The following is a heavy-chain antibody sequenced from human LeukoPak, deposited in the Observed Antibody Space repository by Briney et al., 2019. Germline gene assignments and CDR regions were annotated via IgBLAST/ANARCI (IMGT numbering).Heavy chain of an antibody. CDR1: GFTFSSYW. V-gene: IGHV3-7*01. CDR3: ARGDRYNNGWPPAWFDP. CDR2: IEQDGSQK. Sequence: PGGSLRLSCAASGFTFSSYWLSWVRQAPGKGLEWVASIEQDGSQKYYVDSVRGRFTISRDNSRNTLYLQMNSLRPDDTAVYWCARGDRYNNGWPPAWFDPWGQGTLVIVSS. D-gene: IGHD6-19*01. J-gene: IGHJ5*02.